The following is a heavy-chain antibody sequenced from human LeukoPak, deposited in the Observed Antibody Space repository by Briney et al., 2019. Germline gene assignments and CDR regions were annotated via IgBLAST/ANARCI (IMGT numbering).Heavy chain of an antibody. Sequence: SETLCLTCTVSGGSISSYYWSWIRQPPGKGLEWIGYIYYSGSTNYNTSLKSRVTISVDTSKNQFSLKLSSVTAADTAVYYCAREPRGYDFWSGYQESYGMDVWGQGTTVTVSS. CDR1: GGSISSYY. CDR3: AREPRGYDFWSGYQESYGMDV. V-gene: IGHV4-59*01. CDR2: IYYSGST. D-gene: IGHD3-3*01. J-gene: IGHJ6*02.